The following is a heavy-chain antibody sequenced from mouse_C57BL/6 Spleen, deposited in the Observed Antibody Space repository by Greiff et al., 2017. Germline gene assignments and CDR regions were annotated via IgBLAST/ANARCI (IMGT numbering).Heavy chain of an antibody. CDR3: ARRRLLRDYAMDY. CDR2: INPYNGGT. CDR1: GYTFTDYY. Sequence: FQLQQSGPVLVKPGASVKMSCKASGYTFTDYYMNWVKQSHGKSLEWIGVINPYNGGTSYNQKFKGKATLTLDKSSSTAYMELNSLTSKDSAVYDCARRRLLRDYAMDYWGQGTSVTVSS. V-gene: IGHV1-19*01. D-gene: IGHD1-1*01. J-gene: IGHJ4*01.